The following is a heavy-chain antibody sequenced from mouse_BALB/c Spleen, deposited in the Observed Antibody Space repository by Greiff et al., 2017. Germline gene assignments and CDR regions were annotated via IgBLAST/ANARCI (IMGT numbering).Heavy chain of an antibody. J-gene: IGHJ2*01. CDR3: ARSGLDYYGSSYDYFDY. CDR1: GFNIKDTY. D-gene: IGHD1-1*01. CDR2: IDPANGNT. Sequence: DVKLQESGAELVKPGASVKLSCTASGFNIKDTYMHWVKQRPEQGLEWIGRIDPANGNTKYDPKFQGKATITADTSSNTAYLQLSSLTSEDTAVYYCARSGLDYYGSSYDYFDYWGQGTTLTVSS. V-gene: IGHV14-3*02.